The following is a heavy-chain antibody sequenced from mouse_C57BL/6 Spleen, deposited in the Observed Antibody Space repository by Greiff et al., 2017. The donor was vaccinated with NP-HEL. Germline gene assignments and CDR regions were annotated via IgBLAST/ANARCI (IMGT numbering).Heavy chain of an antibody. CDR1: GYSFTDYY. CDR2: INPNCGTT. D-gene: IGHD2-4*01. J-gene: IGHJ4*01. CDR3: ARWGLQAMDY. V-gene: IGHV1-39*01. Sequence: VQLQQSGAELVKPGASVKISCKASGYSFTDYYMNWVKQRTGKSLEWIGVINPNCGTTRYNQKFKGKATLTVDKSSSTAYMQLNSLTSEDSAVYYCARWGLQAMDYWGQGTSVTVSS.